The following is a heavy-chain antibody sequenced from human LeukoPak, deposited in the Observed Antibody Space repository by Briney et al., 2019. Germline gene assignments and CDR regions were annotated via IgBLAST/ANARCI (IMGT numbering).Heavy chain of an antibody. D-gene: IGHD5-12*01. CDR2: ISSSSSYI. CDR3: AGGYVDYYYMDV. J-gene: IGHJ6*03. CDR1: GFTFSSYS. Sequence: PGGSLRLSCAASGFTFSSYSMNWVRQAPGKGLEWLSSISSSSSYIYYADSVKGRFTISRDNAKNSLYLQMNSLRAEDTAVYYCAGGYVDYYYMDVWGKGTTVTVSS. V-gene: IGHV3-21*01.